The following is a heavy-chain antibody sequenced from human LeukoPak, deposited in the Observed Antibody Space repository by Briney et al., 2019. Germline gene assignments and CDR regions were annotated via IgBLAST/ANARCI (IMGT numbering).Heavy chain of an antibody. J-gene: IGHJ4*02. CDR2: IYSSGSS. CDR1: GDSMKNNNYY. D-gene: IGHD4/OR15-4a*01. V-gene: IGHV4-61*02. Sequence: PSETLSLTCSVSGDSMKNNNYYWSWIRQSAGKGLEWLGRIYSSGSSIYSPSLKSRLTISIDTSKNQFSLRLTSVTGADTAVYYCSSANTLNGFDYWGQGTLVSVSS. CDR3: SSANTLNGFDY.